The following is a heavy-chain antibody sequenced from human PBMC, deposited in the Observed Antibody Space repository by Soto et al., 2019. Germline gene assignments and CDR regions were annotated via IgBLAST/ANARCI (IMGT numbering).Heavy chain of an antibody. D-gene: IGHD2-15*01. CDR1: GGSISSYS. V-gene: IGHV4-59*01. CDR3: ARMVAATRSSRYYGMDV. CDR2: ILHSGST. Sequence: SETLSLTCAVSGGSISSYSWTWIRQPPGKGLEWVGYILHSGSTNYNPSLKSRVTISVDTSKNQFSLKLSSVTAADTAVYYCARMVAATRSSRYYGMDVWGQGTTVTVSS. J-gene: IGHJ6*02.